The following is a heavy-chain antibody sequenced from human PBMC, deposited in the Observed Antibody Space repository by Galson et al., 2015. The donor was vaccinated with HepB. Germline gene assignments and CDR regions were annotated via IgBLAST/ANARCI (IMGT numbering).Heavy chain of an antibody. V-gene: IGHV1-2*02. J-gene: IGHJ6*02. CDR2: INPNSGGT. CDR1: GYIFTDYY. D-gene: IGHD2/OR15-2a*01. Sequence: SVKVSCKASGYIFTDYYIHWVRQAPGQGLEWMGWINPNSGGTNYAQKFQGRVTMTRGTSISTAYMELTGTRSDDTAVYYCARDSRYRLSNSFYYYYGMDVWGQGTTVTFSS. CDR3: ARDSRYRLSNSFYYYYGMDV.